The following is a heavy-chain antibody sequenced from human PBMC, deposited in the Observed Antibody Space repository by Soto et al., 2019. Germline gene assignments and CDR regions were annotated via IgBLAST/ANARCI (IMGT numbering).Heavy chain of an antibody. CDR1: SYTFTSFG. V-gene: IGHV1-18*01. CDR3: ARARIFYGLDV. Sequence: QVQLVQSGAEVKKPGASVKVSGKASSYTFTSFGISWVRQAPGQGLEWMGWINAYNVYNGNTNYAQNLQGRVTMTTDTSTSTAYMELRSLRSDDTAVYYCARARIFYGLDVWGQGTTVTVSS. J-gene: IGHJ6*02. D-gene: IGHD2-15*01. CDR2: INAYNVYNGNT.